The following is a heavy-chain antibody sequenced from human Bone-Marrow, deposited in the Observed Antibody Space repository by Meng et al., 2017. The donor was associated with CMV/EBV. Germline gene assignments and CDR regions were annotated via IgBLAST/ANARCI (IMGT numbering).Heavy chain of an antibody. V-gene: IGHV3-48*03. CDR2: ISSSGSTI. CDR3: ARDANWNYDRLHYYGMDV. Sequence: GGSLRLSCAASGFTFSSYAMSWVRQAPGKGLEWVSYISSSGSTIYYADSVKGRFTISRDNAKNSLYLQMNSLRAEDTAVYYCARDANWNYDRLHYYGMDVWGQGTTVTVSS. CDR1: GFTFSSYA. D-gene: IGHD1-7*01. J-gene: IGHJ6*02.